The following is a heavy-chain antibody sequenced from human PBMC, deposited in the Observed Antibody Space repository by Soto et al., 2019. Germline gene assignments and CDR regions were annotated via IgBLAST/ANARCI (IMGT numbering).Heavy chain of an antibody. Sequence: ASVKVSCKASGYTFTNYYMHWVRQAPGQGLEWMGTIDPADDVATYAQEFQGRVTMTRDTSTSTVYLHLSSLRSEDTAVYYCARNRDRLYYYDTNGYYDYWGQGTLVTVSS. V-gene: IGHV1-46*01. J-gene: IGHJ4*02. CDR1: GYTFTNYY. D-gene: IGHD3-22*01. CDR3: ARNRDRLYYYDTNGYYDY. CDR2: IDPADDVA.